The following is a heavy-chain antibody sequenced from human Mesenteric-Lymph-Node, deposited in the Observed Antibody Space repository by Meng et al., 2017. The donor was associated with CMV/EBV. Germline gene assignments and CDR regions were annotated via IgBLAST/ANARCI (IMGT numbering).Heavy chain of an antibody. CDR3: AKGLASYHLLLYY. Sequence: GGSLRLSCAASGFTFNDYGIHWVRQAPGKGPEWVAFIRYDGSNKYYGDSVKGRFTISRDNSKNTLYLQMNSLKSEDTAVYYCAKGLASYHLLLYYWGQGTLVTVSS. CDR2: IRYDGSNK. D-gene: IGHD2-2*01. CDR1: GFTFNDYG. J-gene: IGHJ4*02. V-gene: IGHV3-30*02.